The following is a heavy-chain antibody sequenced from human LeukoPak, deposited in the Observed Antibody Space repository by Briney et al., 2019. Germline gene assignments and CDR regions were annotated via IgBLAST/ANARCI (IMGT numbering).Heavy chain of an antibody. V-gene: IGHV3-74*01. CDR2: IASDGSST. J-gene: IGHJ4*02. Sequence: PGGSLRLSCAASGFTFSSYWMNWVRQAPGKGLVWVSRIASDGSSTTYADSVKGRFSISRDNAKNTLYLQMNSLRVEDTAVYYCARALYSYGFDYWGQGTLVTVSS. CDR3: ARALYSYGFDY. CDR1: GFTFSSYW. D-gene: IGHD5-18*01.